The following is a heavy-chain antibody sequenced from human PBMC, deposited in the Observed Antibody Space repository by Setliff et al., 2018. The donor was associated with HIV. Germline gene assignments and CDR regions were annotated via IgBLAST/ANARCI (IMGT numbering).Heavy chain of an antibody. CDR2: IDPDRGDT. CDR1: GYTFPDYY. D-gene: IGHD3-16*01. V-gene: IGHV1-69-2*01. Sequence: ASVKVSCKVSGYTFPDYYMQWVRQAPGKGLEWMGLIDPDRGDTVDAEKFQGRVTITADRSIDIAYMKLSSLTSEDTAMYFCAWGTQRPIDSWGQGRLVTVSS. CDR3: AWGTQRPIDS. J-gene: IGHJ4*02.